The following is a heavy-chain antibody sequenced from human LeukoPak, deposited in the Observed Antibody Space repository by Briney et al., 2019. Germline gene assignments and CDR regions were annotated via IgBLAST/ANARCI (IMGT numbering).Heavy chain of an antibody. CDR2: INPSGGST. J-gene: IGHJ4*02. CDR3: ARIFLRAVSNVDTAMFDY. CDR1: GYTFTSYY. D-gene: IGHD5-18*01. V-gene: IGHV1-46*01. Sequence: GASVKVSCKASGYTFTSYYMHWVRQAPGQGLEWMGIINPSGGSTSYAQKFQGRVTMTRDTSTSTVYMELSSLRSEDTAVYYCARIFLRAVSNVDTAMFDYWGQGTLVTVSS.